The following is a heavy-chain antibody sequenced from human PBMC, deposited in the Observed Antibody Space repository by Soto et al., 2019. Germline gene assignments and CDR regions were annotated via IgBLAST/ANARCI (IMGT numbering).Heavy chain of an antibody. Sequence: GASVKFSCKASGYTFTSYDINWVRQATGQGLEWMGWMNPNSGNTGYAQKFQGRVTMTRNTSISTAYMELSSLRSEDTAVYYCARGRRNSYRPAYYYYYMDVWGKGTTVTVSS. D-gene: IGHD5-18*01. J-gene: IGHJ6*03. CDR3: ARGRRNSYRPAYYYYYMDV. CDR1: GYTFTSYD. V-gene: IGHV1-8*01. CDR2: MNPNSGNT.